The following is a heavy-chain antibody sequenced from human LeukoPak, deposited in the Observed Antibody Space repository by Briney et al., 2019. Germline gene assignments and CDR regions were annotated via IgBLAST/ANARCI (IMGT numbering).Heavy chain of an antibody. Sequence: SETLSLTCAVYGGSFSGYYWSWIRQPPGKGLEWIGEINHSGSTNYNPSLKSRVTISVDTSKNQFSLKLTSVTAADTAVYYCARTTEGGYSYDYFYYYYMDVWGKGTTVTISS. CDR3: ARTTEGGYSYDYFYYYYMDV. CDR1: GGSFSGYY. V-gene: IGHV4-34*01. CDR2: INHSGST. J-gene: IGHJ6*03. D-gene: IGHD5-18*01.